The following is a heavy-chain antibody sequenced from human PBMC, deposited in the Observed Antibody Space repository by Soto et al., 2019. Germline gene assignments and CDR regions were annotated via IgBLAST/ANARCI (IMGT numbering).Heavy chain of an antibody. CDR3: AGGNALDV. Sequence: GGSLTLSCAASRFTFSTYWMTWVRLTPGKGLEWVANIHQDGNEKYYMDSVKGRFTISRDNAKNSLYLQMTSLRAEDTAVYYCAGGNALDVWGQGTTVTVSS. CDR1: RFTFSTYW. CDR2: IHQDGNEK. J-gene: IGHJ6*02. V-gene: IGHV3-7*01.